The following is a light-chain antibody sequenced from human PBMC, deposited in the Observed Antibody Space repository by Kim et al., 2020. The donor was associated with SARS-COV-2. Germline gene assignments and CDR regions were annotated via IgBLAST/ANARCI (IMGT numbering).Light chain of an antibody. Sequence: STTISISGTSSYVGTSNNVSWYQQHPGKAPHRMFYDASNRPSVVSNRFAGAKSGNTSSLALSGLQAEDAADYYCSSYTSGSTLGWVFGGGTQLTVL. V-gene: IGLV2-14*03. J-gene: IGLJ3*02. CDR1: SSYVGTSNN. CDR3: SSYTSGSTLGWV. CDR2: DAS.